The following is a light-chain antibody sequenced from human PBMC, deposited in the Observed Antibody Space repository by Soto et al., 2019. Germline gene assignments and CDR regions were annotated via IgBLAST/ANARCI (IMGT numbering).Light chain of an antibody. Sequence: DIQMTQSPSSVSASVGDRVTMTCRASQDISSWLVWYQQKPGKAPKLLIYAASSLQSGVPSRFSGSGSATDFSLTISSLQPEDFATYYCQQANSFPWTFGQGTKVDIK. CDR3: QQANSFPWT. V-gene: IGKV1-12*01. CDR2: AAS. J-gene: IGKJ1*01. CDR1: QDISSW.